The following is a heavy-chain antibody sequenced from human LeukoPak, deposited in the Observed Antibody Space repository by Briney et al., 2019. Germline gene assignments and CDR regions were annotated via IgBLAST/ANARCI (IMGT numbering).Heavy chain of an antibody. CDR2: INPNSGGT. V-gene: IGHV1-2*02. Sequence: GASVKVSCKSSGYTFTGYYMHWVRQAPGQGLEGMGWINPNSGGTNYAQKFQGRVTMTRNTSISTAYMELSRLRSDDTAVYYCARARIAAAGSLNWFDPWGQGTLVTVSS. J-gene: IGHJ5*02. CDR1: GYTFTGYY. D-gene: IGHD6-13*01. CDR3: ARARIAAAGSLNWFDP.